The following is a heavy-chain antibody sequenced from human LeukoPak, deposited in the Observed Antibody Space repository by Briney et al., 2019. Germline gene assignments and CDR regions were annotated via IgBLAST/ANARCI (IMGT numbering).Heavy chain of an antibody. V-gene: IGHV3-23*01. CDR1: QFIFSNYA. J-gene: IGHJ4*02. D-gene: IGHD6-13*01. CDR2: ISGSGGST. Sequence: GGSLRLSCAASQFIFSNYAMSWVRQAPGKGVEGVSTISGSGGSTYYADSVKGRFTISRDNSKNTLSLQMESLRAGDTAVYFCAKGGRHIPAAYDYWGQGALVTVSS. CDR3: AKGGRHIPAAYDY.